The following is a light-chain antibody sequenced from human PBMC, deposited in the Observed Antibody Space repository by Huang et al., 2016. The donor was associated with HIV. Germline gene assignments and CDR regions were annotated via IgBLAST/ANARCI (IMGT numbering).Light chain of an antibody. V-gene: IGKV3-20*01. J-gene: IGKJ5*01. CDR1: QSGNRNY. Sequence: EIVLTQSPGTLSWSPGERATLSCRASQSGNRNYLACDQQKPGPAPRLLIYVASSRATGIPDRFSGSGSGTDFRLTISRLEPEDFAVYYWQQYGSSPPITFGQGTRLEIK. CDR2: VAS. CDR3: QQYGSSPPIT.